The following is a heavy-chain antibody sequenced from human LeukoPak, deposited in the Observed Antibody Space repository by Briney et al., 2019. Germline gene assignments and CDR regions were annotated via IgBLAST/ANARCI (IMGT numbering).Heavy chain of an antibody. CDR3: ARVPMVRGVITNWFDP. CDR1: GYSISSGYY. Sequence: SETLSLTCTVSGYSISSGYYWGWIRQPPGKGLEWIGSIYHSGSTYYNPSLKSRVTISVDTSKNQFSLKLSSVTAADTAVYYCARVPMVRGVITNWFDPWGQGTLVTVSS. V-gene: IGHV4-38-2*02. CDR2: IYHSGST. J-gene: IGHJ5*02. D-gene: IGHD3-10*01.